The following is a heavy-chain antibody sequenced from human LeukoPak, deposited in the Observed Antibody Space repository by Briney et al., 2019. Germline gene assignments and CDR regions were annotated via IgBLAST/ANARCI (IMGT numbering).Heavy chain of an antibody. CDR2: ISYDGSDK. D-gene: IGHD3-3*01. J-gene: IGHJ4*02. CDR1: GFTFSSYG. Sequence: GRSLRLSCAASGFTFSSYGMHWVRQAPGKGLEWVAVISYDGSDKYYADSVRGRFTISRDNAKNSLYLQMNSLRAEDTAVYYCAKSGGVVIHYFDYWGQGTLVTVSS. CDR3: AKSGGVVIHYFDY. V-gene: IGHV3-30*18.